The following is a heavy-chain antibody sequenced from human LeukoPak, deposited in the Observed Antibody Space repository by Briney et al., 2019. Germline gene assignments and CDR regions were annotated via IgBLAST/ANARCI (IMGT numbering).Heavy chain of an antibody. V-gene: IGHV4-39*01. CDR1: GGSISSSSYY. J-gene: IGHJ6*03. CDR3: ARGVSDYSNYRVYYYYMDV. D-gene: IGHD4-11*01. CDR2: IYYSGST. Sequence: SETLSLTCTVSGGSISSSSYYWGWIRQPPGKGLEWIGSIYYSGSTYYNPSLKSRVTISVDTSKNQFSLKLSSVTAADTAVYYCARGVSDYSNYRVYYYYMDVWGKGTTVTVSS.